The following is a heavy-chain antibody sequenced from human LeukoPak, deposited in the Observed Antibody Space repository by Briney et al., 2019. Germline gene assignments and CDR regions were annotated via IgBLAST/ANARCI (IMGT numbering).Heavy chain of an antibody. J-gene: IGHJ6*03. V-gene: IGHV3-30*02. CDR2: IRYDGSKK. CDR3: ANTPPRYYYYYMDV. D-gene: IGHD2-15*01. Sequence: GGSLRLSCAASGFTFSSYGMHWVRQAPGKGLEWVTFIRYDGSKKYYADSVKGRFTISRDNSKNTLYLQMNSLRAEDTAVYYCANTPPRYYYYYMDVWGKGTTVTISS. CDR1: GFTFSSYG.